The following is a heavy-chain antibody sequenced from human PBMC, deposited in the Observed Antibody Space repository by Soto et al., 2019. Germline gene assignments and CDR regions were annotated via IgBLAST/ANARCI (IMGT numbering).Heavy chain of an antibody. J-gene: IGHJ4*02. V-gene: IGHV1-18*01. CDR2: ISGYNGNT. CDR3: ARDRRDYVWGSYRSYFDY. D-gene: IGHD3-16*02. CDR1: GYTFTNYG. Sequence: ASVKVSCKASGYTFTNYGISWVRQVPGQGLEWMGWISGYNGNTIYAQMVQGRVTMSTDTSTSTAYMFLKSLRYDDTAVYYCARDRRDYVWGSYRSYFDYWGQGTLVTVSS.